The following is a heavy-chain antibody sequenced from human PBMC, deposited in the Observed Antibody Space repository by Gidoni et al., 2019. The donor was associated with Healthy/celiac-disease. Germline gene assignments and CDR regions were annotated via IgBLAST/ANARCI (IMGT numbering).Heavy chain of an antibody. Sequence: QLQLQESGPGLVKPSETLSLTCTVSGGSISSSSYYWGWIRQPPGKGLEWIGSIYYSGSHYYNPSLKSRVTISVDTSKNQFSLKLSSVTAADTAVYYCARQDGFYCSGGSCYYNWFDPWGQGTLVTVSS. J-gene: IGHJ5*02. V-gene: IGHV4-39*01. D-gene: IGHD2-15*01. CDR2: IYYSGSH. CDR1: GGSISSSSYY. CDR3: ARQDGFYCSGGSCYYNWFDP.